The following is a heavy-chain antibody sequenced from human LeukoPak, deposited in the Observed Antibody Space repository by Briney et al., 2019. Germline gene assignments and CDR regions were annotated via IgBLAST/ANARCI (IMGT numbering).Heavy chain of an antibody. CDR1: GFTFSSYA. CDR3: ARGYASTSQLDP. D-gene: IGHD6-13*01. V-gene: IGHV3-30*03. J-gene: IGHJ5*02. CDR2: ISFDGSNK. Sequence: GRSLRLSCVPSGFTFSSYAMHWVRQAPGKGLEWVAVISFDGSNKYYADSVKGRFTISRDNSKNTLYLQVSAEDKAIYYCARGYASTSQLDPWGQGTLVTVSS.